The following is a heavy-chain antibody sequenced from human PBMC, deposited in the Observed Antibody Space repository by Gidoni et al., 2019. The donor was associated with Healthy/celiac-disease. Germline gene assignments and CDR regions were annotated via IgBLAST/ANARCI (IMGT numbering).Heavy chain of an antibody. CDR3: ARENDLRAGSGFDP. CDR2: INHSGST. D-gene: IGHD6-19*01. Sequence: QVQLQQWGAGLLKPSETLSLTRAVHGGSFSGYYWSWIRQPPGKGLEWIGEINHSGSTNYNPSLKSRVTISVDTSKNQFSLKLSSVTAADTAVYYCARENDLRAGSGFDPWGQGTLVTVSS. V-gene: IGHV4-34*01. CDR1: GGSFSGYY. J-gene: IGHJ5*02.